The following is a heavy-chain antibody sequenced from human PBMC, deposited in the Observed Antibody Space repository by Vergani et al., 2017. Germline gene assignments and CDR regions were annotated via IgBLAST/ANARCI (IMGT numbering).Heavy chain of an antibody. CDR2: FYHSGST. D-gene: IGHD3-3*01. CDR1: GGSISSGGYY. Sequence: QVQLQESGPGLVKPSQTLSLTCAVSGGSISSGGYYWSWLRQHPGKGLEWIGYFYHSGSTYYNPSLKSRVTISVDTSKNQFSLKLSSVTAADTAVYYCARAPLGSTIFGVVIIRFAFDIWGQGTMVTVSS. V-gene: IGHV4-31*11. J-gene: IGHJ3*02. CDR3: ARAPLGSTIFGVVIIRFAFDI.